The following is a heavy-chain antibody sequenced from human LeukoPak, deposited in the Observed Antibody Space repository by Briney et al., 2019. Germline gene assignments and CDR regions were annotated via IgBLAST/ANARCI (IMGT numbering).Heavy chain of an antibody. V-gene: IGHV3-21*01. CDR3: ARDRSGYDFDY. CDR2: ISSSSSYI. Sequence: GGSLRLSCAASGFTFSSYSMNWVRQAPGKGLEWVSSISSSSSYIYYADSVKGRFTISRDNAKNSLYLQMNSLRAEDTAVYYCARDRSGYDFDYWGQGTLVTVSS. CDR1: GFTFSSYS. D-gene: IGHD5-12*01. J-gene: IGHJ4*02.